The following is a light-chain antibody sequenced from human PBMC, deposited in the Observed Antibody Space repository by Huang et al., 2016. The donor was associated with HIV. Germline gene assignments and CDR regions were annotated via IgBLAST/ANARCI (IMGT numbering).Light chain of an antibody. Sequence: IVMTQSPATLSLSPGERATLSCRVNKSVSTNLAWYQQRFGQAPRLLIYGSSTRASGVPARFSGSGSGTDFTLTISSLQSDDVALYFCQQYNNWLLSFGGGTKVDI. CDR1: KSVSTN. CDR2: GSS. J-gene: IGKJ4*01. CDR3: QQYNNWLLS. V-gene: IGKV3-15*01.